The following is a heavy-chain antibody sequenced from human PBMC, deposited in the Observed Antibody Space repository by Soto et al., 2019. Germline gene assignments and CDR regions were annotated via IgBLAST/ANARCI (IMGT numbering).Heavy chain of an antibody. CDR3: ARDEIPIWSYVGSFDS. D-gene: IGHD3-10*01. J-gene: IGHJ4*02. CDR1: GLTFRSYW. Sequence: GESLKISCAASGLTFRSYWMHWVRQAPGKGLVWVSRINTDGSVAMYGESVKGRFTVSRDNSKNMLYLQMDNLGVEDTAVYYCARDEIPIWSYVGSFDSWGQGTLVTV. CDR2: INTDGSVA. V-gene: IGHV3-74*03.